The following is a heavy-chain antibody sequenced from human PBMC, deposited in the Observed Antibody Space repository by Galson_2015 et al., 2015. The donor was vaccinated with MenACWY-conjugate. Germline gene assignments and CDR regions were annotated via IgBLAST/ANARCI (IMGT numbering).Heavy chain of an antibody. J-gene: IGHJ5*02. V-gene: IGHV3-74*01. CDR1: GFTFSSYT. CDR3: AQYCSSTSCYAGKGA. D-gene: IGHD2-2*01. CDR2: INSDGSSS. Sequence: SLRLSCAASGFTFSSYTMHWVRQAPGKGLVWVSRINSDGSSSSYADSVKGRFTISRDNAKNTLYLQMNSLRAEDTAVYYCAQYCSSTSCYAGKGAWGQGTRVTVSS.